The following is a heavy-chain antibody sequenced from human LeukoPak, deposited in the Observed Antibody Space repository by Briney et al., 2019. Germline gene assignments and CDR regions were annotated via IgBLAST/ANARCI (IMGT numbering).Heavy chain of an antibody. D-gene: IGHD5-24*01. CDR1: GGSISSYY. V-gene: IGHV4-59*06. CDR2: IYYSGST. Sequence: SETLSLTCTVSGGSISSYYWSWIRQHPGKGLEWIGYIYYSGSTYYNPSLKSRVTISVDTSKNQFSLKLSSVTAADTAVYYCARDYHAGGYFDYWGQGTLVTVSS. J-gene: IGHJ4*02. CDR3: ARDYHAGGYFDY.